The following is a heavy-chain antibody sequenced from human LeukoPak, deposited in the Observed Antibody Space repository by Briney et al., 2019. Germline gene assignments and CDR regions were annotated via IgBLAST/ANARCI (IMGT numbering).Heavy chain of an antibody. CDR2: INPNRGGT. Sequence: ASVKVSCKASGYTFTGYYMHWVRQAPGQGLEWMGWINPNRGGTNYAQKFQGRVTMTRDTSISTAYMELSRLRSDDTAVYYCARDPNRYCSGGSCSYNWFDPWGQGTLVTVSS. J-gene: IGHJ5*02. CDR3: ARDPNRYCSGGSCSYNWFDP. CDR1: GYTFTGYY. V-gene: IGHV1-2*02. D-gene: IGHD2-15*01.